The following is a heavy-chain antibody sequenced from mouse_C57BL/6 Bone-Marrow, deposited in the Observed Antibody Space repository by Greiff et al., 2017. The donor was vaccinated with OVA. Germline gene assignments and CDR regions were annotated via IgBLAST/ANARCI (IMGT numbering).Heavy chain of an antibody. CDR2: ISNGGGST. CDR1: GFTFSDYY. J-gene: IGHJ4*01. Sequence: EVQVVESGGGLVQPGGSLKLSCAASGFTFSDYYMYWVRQTPEKRLEWVAYISNGGGSTYYPDTVKGRFTISRDNAKNTLYLQMSRLKSEDTAMYYCARHENDYDAVHYYAMDYWGQGTSVTISS. CDR3: ARHENDYDAVHYYAMDY. V-gene: IGHV5-12*01. D-gene: IGHD2-4*01.